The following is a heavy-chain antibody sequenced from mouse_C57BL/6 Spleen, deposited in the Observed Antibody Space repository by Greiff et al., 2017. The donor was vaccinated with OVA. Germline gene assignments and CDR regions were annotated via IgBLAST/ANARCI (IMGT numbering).Heavy chain of an antibody. CDR1: GYAFSSSW. Sequence: QVHVKQSGPELVKPGASVKISCKASGYAFSSSWMNWVKQRPGKGLEWIGRIYPGDGDTNYNGKFKGKATLTADKSSSTAYMQLSSLTSEDSAVYFCARGDYYGSSGDVWGTGTTVTVSS. D-gene: IGHD1-1*01. V-gene: IGHV1-82*01. CDR2: IYPGDGDT. CDR3: ARGDYYGSSGDV. J-gene: IGHJ1*03.